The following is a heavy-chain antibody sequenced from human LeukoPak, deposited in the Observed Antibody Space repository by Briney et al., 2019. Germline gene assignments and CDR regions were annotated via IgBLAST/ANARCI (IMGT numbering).Heavy chain of an antibody. CDR2: ISGSAGST. CDR1: GFTLSSYA. V-gene: IGHV3-23*01. CDR3: AGDVVITKADY. D-gene: IGHD3-22*01. Sequence: GGSLRLSCAASGFTLSSYAMSWVRQAPGKGLEWVSTISGSAGSTYYADSVKGRYTISRDNSKNTLYLQMNSLRAEDTAVYYCAGDVVITKADYWGQGTLVTVSS. J-gene: IGHJ4*02.